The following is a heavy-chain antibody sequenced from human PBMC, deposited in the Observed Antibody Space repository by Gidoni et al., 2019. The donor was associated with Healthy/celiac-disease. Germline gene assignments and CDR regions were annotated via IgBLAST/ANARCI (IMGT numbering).Heavy chain of an antibody. CDR3: ARVRYNWNYDDDAFDI. CDR1: GFTFSSYW. Sequence: EVQLVESGGGLVQPGGSLRLCCAASGFTFSSYWMHWVRQAPGKGLVWVSRINSDGSSTSYADSVKGRFTISRDNAKNTLYLQMNSLRAEDTAVYYCARVRYNWNYDDDAFDIWGQGTMVTVSS. J-gene: IGHJ3*02. CDR2: INSDGSST. V-gene: IGHV3-74*01. D-gene: IGHD1-7*01.